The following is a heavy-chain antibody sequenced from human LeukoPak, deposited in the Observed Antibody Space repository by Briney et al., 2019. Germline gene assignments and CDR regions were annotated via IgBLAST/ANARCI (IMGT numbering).Heavy chain of an antibody. CDR2: ISWNSGSI. V-gene: IGHV3-9*01. CDR3: ARDGYSGSWYGYYFDY. Sequence: GGSLRLSCAASGFTFDDYAMHWVRQAPGKGLEWVSGISWNSGSIAYADSVKGRFTISRDNAKNSLYLQMNSLRAEDTALYYCARDGYSGSWYGYYFDYWGQGTLVTVSS. J-gene: IGHJ4*02. D-gene: IGHD6-13*01. CDR1: GFTFDDYA.